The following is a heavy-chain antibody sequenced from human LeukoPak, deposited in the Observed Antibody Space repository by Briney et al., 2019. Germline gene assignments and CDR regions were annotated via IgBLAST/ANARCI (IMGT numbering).Heavy chain of an antibody. CDR3: ARCRDEFGDYGFTS. Sequence: SETLSLTCSVSGDSISSNYWSWIRQPPGKGLEWIGYIYNSGSTKYNPSLKCRVTISVDTSKNLFSLRLTSVTGADTAVYYCARCRDEFGDYGFTSWGQGALVTVSS. J-gene: IGHJ5*02. CDR1: GDSISSNY. CDR2: IYNSGST. D-gene: IGHD4-17*01. V-gene: IGHV4-59*12.